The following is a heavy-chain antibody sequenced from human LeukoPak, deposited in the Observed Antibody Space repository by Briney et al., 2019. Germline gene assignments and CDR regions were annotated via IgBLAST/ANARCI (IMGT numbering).Heavy chain of an antibody. J-gene: IGHJ4*02. D-gene: IGHD3-10*01. CDR1: GGTFSSYT. CDR3: ATTVWFGELAFDY. V-gene: IGHV1-69*02. Sequence: SVKVSCKASGGTFSSYTISCVRQAPGQGLEWMGRIIPILGIANYAQKFQGRVTITADKSTSTAYMELSSLRSEDTAVYYCATTVWFGELAFDYWGQGTLVTVSS. CDR2: IIPILGIA.